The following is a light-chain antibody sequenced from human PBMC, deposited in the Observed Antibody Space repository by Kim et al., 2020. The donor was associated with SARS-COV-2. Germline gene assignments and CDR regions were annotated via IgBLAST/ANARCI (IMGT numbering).Light chain of an antibody. J-gene: IGLJ1*01. V-gene: IGLV1-44*01. CDR3: AAWDDSLNGHV. CDR2: STN. Sequence: GQRVSLSCSGSTSNIGSNSVNWYQQVPGAAPKLLIYSTNQRPSGVPGRFSASKSGTSASLAIIGLQSEDDADYYCAAWDDSLNGHVFGTGTQLTVL. CDR1: TSNIGSNS.